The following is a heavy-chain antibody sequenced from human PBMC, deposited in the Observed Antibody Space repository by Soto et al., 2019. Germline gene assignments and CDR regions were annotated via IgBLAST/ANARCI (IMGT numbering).Heavy chain of an antibody. CDR2: VIPISGTS. V-gene: IGHV1-69*13. CDR3: ARGVSTADAFDL. D-gene: IGHD3-3*02. Sequence: GASVKASCKASGGTFSGCVINWVRQAPGQGFEWMGGVIPISGTSNYELKFQGRVTITADESTSTAYMELSSLISEDTAVYYCARGVSTADAFDLWGHGTMVTVSS. CDR1: GGTFSGCV. J-gene: IGHJ3*01.